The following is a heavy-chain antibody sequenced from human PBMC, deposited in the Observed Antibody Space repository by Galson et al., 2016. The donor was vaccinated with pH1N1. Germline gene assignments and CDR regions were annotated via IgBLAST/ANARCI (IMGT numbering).Heavy chain of an antibody. CDR2: IRFDENNN. J-gene: IGHJ4*02. CDR3: AKDRAANYGDYWDY. D-gene: IGHD4-17*01. CDR1: GFNFSTYG. V-gene: IGHV3-30*02. Sequence: SLRLSRAASGFNFSTYGMHWVRQAPGKGLEWVAFIRFDENNNYYADSVKGRFTISRDSSKNMLYLQMNSLRAEDTAVYYCAKDRAANYGDYWDYWGQGTLVTVSS.